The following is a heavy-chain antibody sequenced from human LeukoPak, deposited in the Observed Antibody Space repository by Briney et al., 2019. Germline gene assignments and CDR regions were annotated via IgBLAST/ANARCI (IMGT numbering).Heavy chain of an antibody. CDR2: IYYSGST. D-gene: IGHD4-23*01. V-gene: IGHV4-59*08. CDR1: GGSISSYY. CDR3: ARSPNGGNSDY. J-gene: IGHJ4*02. Sequence: SETLSLICTVSGGSISSYYWSWIRQPPGKGLEWIGYIYYSGSTNYNPSLKSRVTISVDTSKNQFPLKLSSVTAADTAVYSCARSPNGGNSDYWGQGTLVTVSS.